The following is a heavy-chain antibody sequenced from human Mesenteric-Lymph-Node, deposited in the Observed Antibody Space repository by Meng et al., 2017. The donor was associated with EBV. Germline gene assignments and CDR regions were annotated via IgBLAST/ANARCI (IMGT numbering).Heavy chain of an antibody. CDR3: ARRPYSWNFDF. CDR1: GFSLTTSGVG. D-gene: IGHD1-26*01. V-gene: IGHV2-5*02. CDR2: IYWDDDK. J-gene: IGHJ4*02. Sequence: QITLKESGPTLVKPTQTLTLTCTFSGFSLTTSGVGVGWIRQPPGKALEWLALIYWDDDKRYSPSLKRRLTITKDTSKNQVVLTMTNMDPVDTATYYCARRPYSWNFDFWGQGTLVTVSS.